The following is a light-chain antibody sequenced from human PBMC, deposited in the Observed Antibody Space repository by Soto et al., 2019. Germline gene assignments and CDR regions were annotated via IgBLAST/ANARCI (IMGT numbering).Light chain of an antibody. Sequence: QSVLTQPASVSGSPGQSITISCTGTSSDVGGYNYVSWYQQHPGKAPKLMIYEVSNRPSGVSNRSSGSKSGNTASLTISGLQAEDEADYYCSSYTSSITYVFGTGTKLTVL. CDR1: SSDVGGYNY. CDR2: EVS. J-gene: IGLJ1*01. CDR3: SSYTSSITYV. V-gene: IGLV2-14*01.